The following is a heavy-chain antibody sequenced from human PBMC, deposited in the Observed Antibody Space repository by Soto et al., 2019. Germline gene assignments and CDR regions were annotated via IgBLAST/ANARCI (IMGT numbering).Heavy chain of an antibody. V-gene: IGHV4-59*08. Sequence: QVQLQQSGPSLVKPSETLSLTCTVSSGPGRRHNWGLIRQPPGRGLEWIGYVYYTGDTAYNPSLRSRVSISADTSTNDILLTLSSVTAADTAVYYCVRQGIDYLHGLVDVWGQGTTVSVSS. CDR2: VYYTGDT. CDR3: VRQGIDYLHGLVDV. D-gene: IGHD4-17*01. CDR1: SGPGRRHN. J-gene: IGHJ6*02.